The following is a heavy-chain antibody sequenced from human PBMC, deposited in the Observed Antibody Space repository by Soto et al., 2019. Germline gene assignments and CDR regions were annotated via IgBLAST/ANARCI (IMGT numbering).Heavy chain of an antibody. CDR3: VRAYDG. V-gene: IGHV3-74*01. J-gene: IGHJ4*02. Sequence: EVQLVESGGGLVQPGGSLRLSCAASGFTCSSYWMHWVRQAPEKGLVWVSRINSDGSITGYADSVKGRFTISRDNAKNTLYLQMNSLRPEDTAVYYCVRAYDGWGQGTLVTVSS. CDR1: GFTCSSYW. CDR2: INSDGSIT. D-gene: IGHD2-8*01.